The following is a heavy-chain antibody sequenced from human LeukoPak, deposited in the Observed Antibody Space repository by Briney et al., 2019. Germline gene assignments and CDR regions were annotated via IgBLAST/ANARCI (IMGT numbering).Heavy chain of an antibody. Sequence: SETLSLTCTVSGGSISSYYWSWIRQPAGKGLEWIGRIYTSGSTNYNPSLKSRVTMSVDTSKNQFSLKLSSVTAADTAVYYCARGPYYDFWSGYYTYWYFEYYYYYMDVWGKGTTVTVSS. V-gene: IGHV4-4*07. J-gene: IGHJ6*03. CDR3: ARGPYYDFWSGYYTYWYFEYYYYYMDV. CDR1: GGSISSYY. CDR2: IYTSGST. D-gene: IGHD3-3*01.